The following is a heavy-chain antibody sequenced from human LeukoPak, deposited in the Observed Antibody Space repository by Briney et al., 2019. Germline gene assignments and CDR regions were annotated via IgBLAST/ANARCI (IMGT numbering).Heavy chain of an antibody. CDR3: TRSVAGTWYYFDY. V-gene: IGHV3-49*04. J-gene: IGHJ4*02. D-gene: IGHD6-19*01. CDR2: IRTETYGGTT. CDR1: GSTFGDYA. Sequence: GGSLRLSCIASGSTFGDYAMNWVRQAPGKGLEWVGFIRTETYGGTTEYAASVKGRFTISRDDSKSIAYLQMDSLKTEDTAVYYCTRSVAGTWYYFDYWGQGTLVTVSS.